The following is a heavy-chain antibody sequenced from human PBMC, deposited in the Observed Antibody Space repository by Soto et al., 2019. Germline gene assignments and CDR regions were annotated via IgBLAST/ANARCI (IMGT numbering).Heavy chain of an antibody. CDR3: AKESDYDFWSGYFSWFDP. J-gene: IGHJ5*02. D-gene: IGHD3-3*01. Sequence: HHGGSLRLSCAASGFTFSSYAMSWVRQAPGKGLEWVSAISGSGGSTYYADSVKGRFTISRDNSKNTLYLQMNSLRAEDTAVYYCAKESDYDFWSGYFSWFDPWGQGTLVTVSS. CDR1: GFTFSSYA. CDR2: ISGSGGST. V-gene: IGHV3-23*01.